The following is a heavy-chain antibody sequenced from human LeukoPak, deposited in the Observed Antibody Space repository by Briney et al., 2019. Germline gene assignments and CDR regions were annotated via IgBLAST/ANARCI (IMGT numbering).Heavy chain of an antibody. CDR2: IWYDGSSE. D-gene: IGHD2-2*01. V-gene: IGHV3-33*01. Sequence: GGSLRLSCVASGFSFSSYGIHWVRQAPGKGLEWVSVIWYDGSSEHYAESVKGRFTISRDNSKNTVFLQMKSLRVEDTAVYYCARNTQLLPDWNFDLWGRGTLVTVSS. J-gene: IGHJ2*01. CDR1: GFSFSSYG. CDR3: ARNTQLLPDWNFDL.